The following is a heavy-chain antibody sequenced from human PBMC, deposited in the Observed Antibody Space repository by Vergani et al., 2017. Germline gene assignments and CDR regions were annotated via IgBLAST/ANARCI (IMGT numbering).Heavy chain of an antibody. Sequence: EVQLVESGGGLVKPGGSLRLSCAASGFTFSNAWMSWVRQAPGKGLEWVGRIKSKTDGGTTDYAAPVKGRFTISRDDSKNTLYLQMNSLKTEDTAVYYCTTDYDYVWGRPYAFDIWGQGTMVTVSS. J-gene: IGHJ3*02. CDR3: TTDYDYVWGRPYAFDI. CDR1: GFTFSNAW. CDR2: IKSKTDGGTT. V-gene: IGHV3-15*01. D-gene: IGHD3-16*01.